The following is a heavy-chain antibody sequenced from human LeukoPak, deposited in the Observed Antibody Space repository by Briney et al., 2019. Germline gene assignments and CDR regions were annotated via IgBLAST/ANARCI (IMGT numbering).Heavy chain of an antibody. CDR2: ISSSGSTI. D-gene: IGHD3-16*01. Sequence: GGSLRLSCAASGFTFSNAWMSWVRQAPGKGLEWVSYISSSGSTIYYADSVKGRFTISRDNAKNSLYLQMNSLRAEDTAVYYCARVTITFGGVGYYYYMDVWGKGTTVTISS. J-gene: IGHJ6*03. CDR1: GFTFSNAW. V-gene: IGHV3-11*04. CDR3: ARVTITFGGVGYYYYMDV.